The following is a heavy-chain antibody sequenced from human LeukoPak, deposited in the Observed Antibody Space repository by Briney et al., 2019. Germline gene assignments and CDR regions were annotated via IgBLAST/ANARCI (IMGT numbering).Heavy chain of an antibody. CDR3: ARDYYDDAFDI. D-gene: IGHD3-22*01. V-gene: IGHV3-66*02. CDR2: IYSGGST. CDR1: GFTVSSNY. J-gene: IGHJ3*02. Sequence: GGSLRLSCAASGFTVSSNYMSWVRQAPGKGLEWVSVIYSGGSTYYADSVKGRFTISRDSSKNTLYLQMNSLRAEDTAVYYCARDYYDDAFDIWGQGTMVTVSS.